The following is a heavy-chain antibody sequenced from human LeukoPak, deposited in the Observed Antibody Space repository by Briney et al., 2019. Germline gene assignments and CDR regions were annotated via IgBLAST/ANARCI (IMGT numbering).Heavy chain of an antibody. V-gene: IGHV4-34*01. J-gene: IGHJ6*03. Sequence: SETLSLTCAVYGGSFSGYCWSWIRQPPGKGLEWIGEINHSGSTNYNPSLKSRVTISVDTSKNQFSLKLSSVTAADTAVYYCARRFTKSKRVEGRRQIWTGVYYMDVWGKGTTVTISS. CDR3: ARRFTKSKRVEGRRQIWTGVYYMDV. CDR1: GGSFSGYC. CDR2: INHSGST. D-gene: IGHD3/OR15-3a*01.